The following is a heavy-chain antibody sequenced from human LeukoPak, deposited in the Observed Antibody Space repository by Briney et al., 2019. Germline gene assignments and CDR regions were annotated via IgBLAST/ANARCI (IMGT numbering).Heavy chain of an antibody. Sequence: ASVKVSCKASGYTFTGYYMHWVRQAPGQGLEWMGRINPNSGGTNYAQKSQGRVTMTMDTSISTAYMELSRLRSDDTAVYYCARGGYDFVYYYYGMDVWGQGTTVTVSS. V-gene: IGHV1-2*06. J-gene: IGHJ6*02. CDR3: ARGGYDFVYYYYGMDV. D-gene: IGHD3-3*01. CDR1: GYTFTGYY. CDR2: INPNSGGT.